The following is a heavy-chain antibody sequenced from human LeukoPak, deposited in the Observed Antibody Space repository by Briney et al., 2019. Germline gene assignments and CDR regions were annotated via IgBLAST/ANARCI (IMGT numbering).Heavy chain of an antibody. V-gene: IGHV1-8*03. D-gene: IGHD3-22*01. CDR1: GYTFTSYD. CDR3: ARGLYYCDSSGYSDAFDI. J-gene: IGHJ3*02. Sequence: GASVKVSCKASGYTFTSYDINWVRQATGQGLEWMGWMNPNSGNTGYAQKFQGRVTITRNTSISTAYMELSSLRSEDTAVYYCARGLYYCDSSGYSDAFDIWGQGTIVTVSS. CDR2: MNPNSGNT.